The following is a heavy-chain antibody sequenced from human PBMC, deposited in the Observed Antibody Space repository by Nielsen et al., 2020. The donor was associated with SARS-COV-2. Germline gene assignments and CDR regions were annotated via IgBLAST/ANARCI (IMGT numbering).Heavy chain of an antibody. CDR3: ARGATDTAMALDY. D-gene: IGHD5-18*01. Sequence: GSLRLSCAVYGGSFSGYYWSWIRQPPGKGLEWIGEINHSGSTNYNPSLKSRVTISVDTSKNQFSLKLSSVTAADTAVYYCARGATDTAMALDYWGQGTLVTVSS. V-gene: IGHV4-34*01. CDR2: INHSGST. CDR1: GGSFSGYY. J-gene: IGHJ4*02.